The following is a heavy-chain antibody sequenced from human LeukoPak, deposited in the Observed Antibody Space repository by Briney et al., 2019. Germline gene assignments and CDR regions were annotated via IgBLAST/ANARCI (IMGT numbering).Heavy chain of an antibody. CDR3: ARDPLGYCSGGSCYFYYGMDV. CDR2: IWYDGSNK. D-gene: IGHD2-15*01. Sequence: GRSLRLSCAASGFTFSSYGMHWVRQAPGKGLEWVAVIWYDGSNKYYADSVKGRFTISGDNSKNTLYLQMNSLRAEDTAVYYCARDPLGYCSGGSCYFYYGMDVWGQGTTVTVSS. V-gene: IGHV3-33*01. CDR1: GFTFSSYG. J-gene: IGHJ6*02.